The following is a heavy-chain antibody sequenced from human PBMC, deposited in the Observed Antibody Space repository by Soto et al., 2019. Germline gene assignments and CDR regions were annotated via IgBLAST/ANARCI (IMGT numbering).Heavy chain of an antibody. Sequence: GESLKISCKGSGYSFTSYWIGWVRQMPGKGLEWMGIIYPGDSDTRYSPSFQGQVTISDDISISTAYLQWSSLKASDTAMYYCARRRNNLAASRGYYYYGMDVWGQGTTVTVSS. CDR2: IYPGDSDT. D-gene: IGHD6-6*01. CDR1: GYSFTSYW. V-gene: IGHV5-51*01. CDR3: ARRRNNLAASRGYYYYGMDV. J-gene: IGHJ6*02.